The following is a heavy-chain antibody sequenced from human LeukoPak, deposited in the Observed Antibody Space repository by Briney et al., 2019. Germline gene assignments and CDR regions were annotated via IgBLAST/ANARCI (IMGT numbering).Heavy chain of an antibody. J-gene: IGHJ5*02. CDR3: ARHVEEWYDP. V-gene: IGHV4-39*01. Sequence: SETLSLTCTVSGGSISSSSYYWGWIRQPPGKGLEWIGSIYYSGSTYYNPSLKSRVTISVDTSKNQFSLKLSSVTAADTAVYYCARHVEEWYDPWGQGTLVTVSS. CDR1: GGSISSSSYY. CDR2: IYYSGST.